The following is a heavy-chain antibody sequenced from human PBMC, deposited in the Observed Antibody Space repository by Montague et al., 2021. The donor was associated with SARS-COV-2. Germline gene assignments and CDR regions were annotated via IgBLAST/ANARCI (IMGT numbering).Heavy chain of an antibody. CDR3: ARRPRITVTGRFDV. J-gene: IGHJ4*02. D-gene: IGHD4-11*01. V-gene: IGHV4-34*01. CDR2: RT. Sequence: RTNSNPSLKRRVTLSVDTSKSHFSLHLTSVTAAYAAVYFCARRPRITVTGRFDVWGEGTLVTVSS.